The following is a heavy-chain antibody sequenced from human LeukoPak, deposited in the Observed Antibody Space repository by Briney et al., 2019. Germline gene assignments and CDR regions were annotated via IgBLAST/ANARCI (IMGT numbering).Heavy chain of an antibody. CDR1: GYTFTSYA. Sequence: GASVKVSCKASGYTFTSYAIHWVRQAPGQRLEWMGWINAGNGNTKYSQKFQGRVTITRDTSASTAYMELSSLRSEDTAVYYCAREGYYDSSGYYYGDEWYYFDYWGQGTLVTVSS. CDR3: AREGYYDSSGYYYGDEWYYFDY. D-gene: IGHD3-22*01. V-gene: IGHV1-3*01. J-gene: IGHJ4*02. CDR2: INAGNGNT.